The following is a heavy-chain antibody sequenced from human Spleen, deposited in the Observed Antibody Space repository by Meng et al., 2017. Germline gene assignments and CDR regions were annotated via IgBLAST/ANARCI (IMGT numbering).Heavy chain of an antibody. J-gene: IGHJ6*02. Sequence: GGSLRLSCAASGFTFSNYGMHWVRQAPGKGLEWVAVIWYDGSNKYYADSAKGRFTISRDNSKNTLYLQMNSLRAEDTAVYYCARGLRYLEDAYDMDVWGQGTTVTVSS. CDR3: ARGLRYLEDAYDMDV. V-gene: IGHV3-33*01. CDR1: GFTFSNYG. CDR2: IWYDGSNK. D-gene: IGHD3-3*01.